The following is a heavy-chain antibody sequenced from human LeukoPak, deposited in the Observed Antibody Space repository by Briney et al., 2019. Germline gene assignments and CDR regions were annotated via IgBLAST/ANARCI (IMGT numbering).Heavy chain of an antibody. V-gene: IGHV1-69*04. CDR3: ARVPQGSSWPYYFDY. CDR2: IIPILGIA. J-gene: IGHJ4*02. CDR1: GGTFSSYA. D-gene: IGHD6-13*01. Sequence: SVKVSCKASGGTFSSYAISWVRQAPGQGLEWMGRIIPILGIANYAQKFQGRVTITADKSTSTAYMELSSLRSEDTAVYYCARVPQGSSWPYYFDYWGQGTLVTVSS.